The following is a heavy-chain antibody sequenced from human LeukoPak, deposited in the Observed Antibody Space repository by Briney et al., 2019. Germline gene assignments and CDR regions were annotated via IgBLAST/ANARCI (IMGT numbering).Heavy chain of an antibody. J-gene: IGHJ4*02. CDR2: SGSGGAT. V-gene: IGHV3-23*01. CDR1: GLLVSNYA. Sequence: GGSLRLSCVASGLLVSNYAMSWARQAPGKGLEWVSVSGSGGATFYADSVKGRFTISRDNSKNMLYLQMNSLRADDTAVYYCARDRRGEYYFDYWGQGTLVTVSS. D-gene: IGHD3-10*01. CDR3: ARDRRGEYYFDY.